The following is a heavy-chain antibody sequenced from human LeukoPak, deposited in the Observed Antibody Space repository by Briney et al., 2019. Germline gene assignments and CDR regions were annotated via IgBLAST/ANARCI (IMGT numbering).Heavy chain of an antibody. D-gene: IGHD3-22*01. V-gene: IGHV5-51*01. CDR2: IYPGDSDT. CDR1: GYSFTSYW. CDR3: AISCYYDSSGYYYFDY. J-gene: IGHJ4*02. Sequence: GESLKISCKGSGYSFTSYWIGWVRQMPGKGLEWMGIIYPGDSDTRYSPSFQGQVTISTDKSISTAYLQWSSLKASDTAMYYCAISCYYDSSGYYYFDYWGQGTLVTVSS.